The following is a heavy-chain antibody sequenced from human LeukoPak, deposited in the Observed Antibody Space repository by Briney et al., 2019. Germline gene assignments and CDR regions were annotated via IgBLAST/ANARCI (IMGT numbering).Heavy chain of an antibody. Sequence: ASVKVSCKASGYTFTGYYMHWVRQAPGQGLEWMGWINPNSGGTNYAQKFQGRVTMTRDTSISTAYMELSRLRSDDTAVYYCARECYYDSSGYFSGMDVWGQGTTVTVSS. CDR1: GYTFTGYY. CDR2: INPNSGGT. D-gene: IGHD3-22*01. V-gene: IGHV1-2*02. CDR3: ARECYYDSSGYFSGMDV. J-gene: IGHJ6*02.